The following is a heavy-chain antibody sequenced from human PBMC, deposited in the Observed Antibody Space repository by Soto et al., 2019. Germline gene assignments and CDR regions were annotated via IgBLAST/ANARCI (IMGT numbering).Heavy chain of an antibody. CDR2: IIPIFGTA. Sequence: SVKVSCKASGGTFSSYAISWVRQAPGQGLEWMGGIIPIFGTANYAQKLQGRVTITADESTSTAYMELSSLRSEDTAVYYCAINYYGSGSDDAFDIWGQGTMVTVSS. V-gene: IGHV1-69*13. CDR3: AINYYGSGSDDAFDI. CDR1: GGTFSSYA. D-gene: IGHD3-10*01. J-gene: IGHJ3*02.